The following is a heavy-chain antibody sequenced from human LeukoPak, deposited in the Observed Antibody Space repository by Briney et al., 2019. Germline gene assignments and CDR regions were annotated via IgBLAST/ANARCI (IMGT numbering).Heavy chain of an antibody. Sequence: GESLKISCQGSGYSFTSYWMGWVRQMPGKGLEWMGIIYPGDSDTRYSPSFQGQVTISADKSITTAYLQWSSLKASDTAMYYCARRALISTSGYQHIDYLGQGTLVTVSS. V-gene: IGHV5-51*01. CDR2: IYPGDSDT. D-gene: IGHD6-13*01. CDR3: ARRALISTSGYQHIDY. J-gene: IGHJ4*02. CDR1: GYSFTSYW.